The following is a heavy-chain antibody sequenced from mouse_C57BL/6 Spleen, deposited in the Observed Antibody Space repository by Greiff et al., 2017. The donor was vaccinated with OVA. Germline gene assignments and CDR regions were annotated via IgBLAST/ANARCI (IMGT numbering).Heavy chain of an antibody. CDR3: ARVGYGNYVGYFDY. CDR2: INPNNGGT. V-gene: IGHV1-26*01. Sequence: VQLQQSGPELVKPGASVKISCKASGYTFTDYYMNWVKQSHGKSLEWIGDINPNNGGTSYNQKFKGKATLTVDKSSSTAYMELRSLTSEDSAVYYCARVGYGNYVGYFDYWGQGTTLTVSS. J-gene: IGHJ2*01. D-gene: IGHD2-10*02. CDR1: GYTFTDYY.